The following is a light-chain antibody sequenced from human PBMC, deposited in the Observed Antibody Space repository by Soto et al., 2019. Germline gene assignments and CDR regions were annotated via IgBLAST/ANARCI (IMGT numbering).Light chain of an antibody. Sequence: DIQMTQSPSTLSASVGDRATLTCRASQGISNYLARYKQKPGKVPKLLIYAAATLKTGVPTRFSGSGSGTEFTLTISSLQPEDVAIYYCQKYDSAPWTFGQGTKVEIK. V-gene: IGKV1-27*01. CDR1: QGISNY. J-gene: IGKJ1*01. CDR3: QKYDSAPWT. CDR2: AAA.